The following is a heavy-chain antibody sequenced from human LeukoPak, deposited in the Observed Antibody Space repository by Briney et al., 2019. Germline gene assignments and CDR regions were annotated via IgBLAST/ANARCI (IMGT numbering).Heavy chain of an antibody. CDR1: GGSFSGYY. D-gene: IGHD3-22*01. J-gene: IGHJ4*02. CDR3: ATTHHYYDSSGYPKVFDY. V-gene: IGHV4-34*01. CDR2: INHSGST. Sequence: PSETLSLTCAVYGGSFSGYYWSWIRQPPGKGLEWIGEINHSGSTNYNPSLKGRVTISVDTSKNQFSLKLSSVTAADTAVYYCATTHHYYDSSGYPKVFDYWGQGTLVTVSS.